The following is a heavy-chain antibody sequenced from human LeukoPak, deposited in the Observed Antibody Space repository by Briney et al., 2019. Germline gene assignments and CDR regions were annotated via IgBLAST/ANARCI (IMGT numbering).Heavy chain of an antibody. D-gene: IGHD6-13*01. V-gene: IGHV3-21*01. Sequence: KSGGSLRLSCAASGFTFSSYSMNWVRQAPEKGLDLVSSISSSSSYIYYADSVKGRFTISRDNAKNSLYLQMNSLRAEDTAVYYCARDLKESSRWTLPIDYWGQGTLVTVSS. J-gene: IGHJ4*02. CDR2: ISSSSSYI. CDR1: GFTFSSYS. CDR3: ARDLKESSRWTLPIDY.